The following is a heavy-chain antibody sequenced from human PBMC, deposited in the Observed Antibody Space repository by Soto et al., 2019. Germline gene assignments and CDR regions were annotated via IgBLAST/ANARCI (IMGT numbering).Heavy chain of an antibody. D-gene: IGHD1-1*01. V-gene: IGHV1-69*02. CDR2: IVPTIGVT. Sequence: QVQLVQSGAEVKNPGSSVKVSCKASGVTFSNYAITWLRQAPGEGFEWIGRIVPTIGVTDYAQRFQGRVTIAADKSTSTAFMEMPSLTYEDTAVYYCARNLQQLAYFDYWGPGTLVTVSS. CDR3: ARNLQQLAYFDY. CDR1: GVTFSNYA. J-gene: IGHJ4*02.